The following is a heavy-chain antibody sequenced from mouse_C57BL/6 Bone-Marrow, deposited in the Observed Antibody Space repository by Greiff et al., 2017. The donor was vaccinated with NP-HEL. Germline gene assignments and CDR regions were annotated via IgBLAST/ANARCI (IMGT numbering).Heavy chain of an antibody. V-gene: IGHV5-17*01. CDR3: ARRATVVATDFDY. CDR1: GFTFSDYG. CDR2: ISSGSSTI. D-gene: IGHD1-1*01. J-gene: IGHJ2*01. Sequence: EVKVVESGGGLVKPGGSLKLSCAASGFTFSDYGMHWVRQAPEKGLEWVAYISSGSSTIYYADTVKGRFTISRDNAKNTLFLQMTSLRSEDTAMYYCARRATVVATDFDYWGQGTTLTVSS.